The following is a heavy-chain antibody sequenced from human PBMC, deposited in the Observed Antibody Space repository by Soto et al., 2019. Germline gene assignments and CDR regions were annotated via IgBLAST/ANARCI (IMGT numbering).Heavy chain of an antibody. Sequence: GGSLRLSCAASGFTFDDYAMHWVRQAPGKGLEWVSGISWNSGSIGYADSVKGRFTISRDNAKNSLYLQMNSLRAEDTALYYCAKEGYYYYMDVWGKGTTVTVSS. CDR3: AKEGYYYYMDV. V-gene: IGHV3-9*01. CDR2: ISWNSGSI. J-gene: IGHJ6*03. CDR1: GFTFDDYA.